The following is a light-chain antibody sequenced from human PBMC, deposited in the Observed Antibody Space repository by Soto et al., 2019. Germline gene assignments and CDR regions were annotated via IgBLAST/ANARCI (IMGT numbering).Light chain of an antibody. V-gene: IGKV1-5*01. CDR1: QNIFSW. CDR3: QQYTSYSWT. J-gene: IGKJ1*01. Sequence: DMQMTQSPSTLSASVGDRVTITCRASQNIFSWLAWYQQKPGKVPRLLIYDASNLESGVPSRFSGGGSGTEFTLTIDSLQPDDFATYYCQQYTSYSWTFGQGTKVDIK. CDR2: DAS.